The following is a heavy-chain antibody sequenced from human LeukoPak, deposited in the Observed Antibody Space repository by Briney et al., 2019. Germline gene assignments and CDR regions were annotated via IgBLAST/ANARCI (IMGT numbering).Heavy chain of an antibody. CDR2: VIVGSGKT. V-gene: IGHV1-58*02. CDR1: GFTFSNSA. J-gene: IGHJ6*03. Sequence: SVKVSCKTSGFTFSNSAIQWVRQARGQRLEWIGWVIVGSGKTHYAQKFQGRVTMTRDTSISTAYMELSRLRSDDTAVYYCARDGGAVTTSLNYYYYMDVWGKGTTVTVSS. CDR3: ARDGGAVTTSLNYYYYMDV. D-gene: IGHD4-17*01.